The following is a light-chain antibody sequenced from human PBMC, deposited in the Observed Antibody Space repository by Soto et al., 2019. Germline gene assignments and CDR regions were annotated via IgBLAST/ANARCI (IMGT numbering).Light chain of an antibody. V-gene: IGKV3-15*01. CDR1: ESVSSN. J-gene: IGKJ5*01. Sequence: VMTQSPATLSVSPGERATLSCRASESVSSNLAWYQQRPGQAPRLLIYGASTRATDTPARFSGSGSGTEFILTISSVESEDFAIYYCQQHNDWPTFGQGTRLEIK. CDR3: QQHNDWPT. CDR2: GAS.